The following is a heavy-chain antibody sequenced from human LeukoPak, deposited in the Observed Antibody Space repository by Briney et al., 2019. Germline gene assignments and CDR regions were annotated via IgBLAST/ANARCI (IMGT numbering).Heavy chain of an antibody. CDR1: GYTFTSYG. J-gene: IGHJ4*02. CDR3: ARFAGRDGYNYFDY. D-gene: IGHD5-24*01. Sequence: GASVKVSCKASGYTFTSYGISWVRQAPGQGLEWMGWISAYNGNTNYAQKLQGRVTMTTDTSTSTAYMELRSLRSDDTAVYYCARFAGRDGYNYFDYWGQGTLVTVSS. CDR2: ISAYNGNT. V-gene: IGHV1-18*01.